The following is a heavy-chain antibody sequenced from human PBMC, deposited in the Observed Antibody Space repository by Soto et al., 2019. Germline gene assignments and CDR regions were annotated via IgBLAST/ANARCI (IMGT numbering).Heavy chain of an antibody. V-gene: IGHV4-4*07. CDR1: GGSIMSYY. CDR2: IYTSGTT. D-gene: IGHD1-26*01. Sequence: PAETLSLTCTVSGGSIMSYYCIFIGQPAGKALEWVGRIYTSGTTNYNPSLKSRVTILLDTSKNQFSLKLSSVTAADTAVYYCAREGASGFGMDVWGQGTTVTVSS. CDR3: AREGASGFGMDV. J-gene: IGHJ6*02.